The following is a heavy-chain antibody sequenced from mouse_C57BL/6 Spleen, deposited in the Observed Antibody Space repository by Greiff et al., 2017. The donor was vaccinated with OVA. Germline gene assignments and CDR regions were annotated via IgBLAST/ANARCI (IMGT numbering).Heavy chain of an antibody. J-gene: IGHJ2*01. CDR3: ARGTGEGPFDY. CDR2: IDPSDSET. V-gene: IGHV1-52*01. CDR1: GYTFTSYW. Sequence: QVQLQQPGAELVRPGSSVKLSCKASGYTFTSYWMHWVKQRPIQGLEWIGNIDPSDSETHYNQKFKDKATLTVDKSSSTAYMQLSRLTSEDSAVYYCARGTGEGPFDYWGQGTTLTVSS.